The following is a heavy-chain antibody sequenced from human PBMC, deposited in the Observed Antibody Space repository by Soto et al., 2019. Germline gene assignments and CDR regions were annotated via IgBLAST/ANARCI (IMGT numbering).Heavy chain of an antibody. CDR3: ARKGGTGAAAEYNWFDP. Sequence: QVPLVQSGAEVKKPGSSVKVSCKASGGTFSSYAISWVRQAPGQGLEWMGGIIPIFGTANYAQKFQGRVTITADESTSTAYMELSSLRSEDTAVYYCARKGGTGAAAEYNWFDPWGQGTLVTVSS. V-gene: IGHV1-69*01. CDR1: GGTFSSYA. D-gene: IGHD6-13*01. J-gene: IGHJ5*02. CDR2: IIPIFGTA.